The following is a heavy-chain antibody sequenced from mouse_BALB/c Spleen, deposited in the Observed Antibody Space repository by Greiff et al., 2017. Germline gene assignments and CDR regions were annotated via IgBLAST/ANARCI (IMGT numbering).Heavy chain of an antibody. V-gene: IGHV2-6-2*01. CDR3: ARQSYGNYVYAMDY. CDR1: GFSLTSYG. J-gene: IGHJ4*01. CDR2: IWSDGST. Sequence: VKLMESGPDLVAPSQSLSITCTVSGFSLTSYGVHWVRQPPGKGLEWLVVIWSDGSTTYNSALKSRLSISKDNSKSQVFLKMNSLQTDDTAMYYCARQSYGNYVYAMDYWGQGTSVTVSS. D-gene: IGHD2-1*01.